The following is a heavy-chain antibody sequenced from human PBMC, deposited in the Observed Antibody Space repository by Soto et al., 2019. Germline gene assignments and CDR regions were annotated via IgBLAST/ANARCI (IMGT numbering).Heavy chain of an antibody. Sequence: ASETLSLTCTVSGGSLISSSYCWGWVRQPPGKGLEWIGSIYYSGSTYYNPSLKSRVTISVDTSKNQFSLKLSSVTAADTAVYYCARGPIMITFGGVIGQYYFDYWGQGTLVTVSS. CDR2: IYYSGST. D-gene: IGHD3-16*02. CDR3: ARGPIMITFGGVIGQYYFDY. CDR1: GGSLISSSYC. V-gene: IGHV4-39*01. J-gene: IGHJ4*02.